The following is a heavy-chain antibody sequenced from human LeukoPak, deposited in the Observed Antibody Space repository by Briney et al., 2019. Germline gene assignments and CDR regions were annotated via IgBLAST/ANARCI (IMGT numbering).Heavy chain of an antibody. CDR3: ARDPGAGPFGY. V-gene: IGHV3-30-3*01. Sequence: PGGSLRLSCAASGFTFSSYAMHWVRQAPGKGLEWVAVISYDGSNKYYADSVKGRFTISRDNSKNTLYLQMNSLRAEDTAVYYCARDPGAGPFGYWGQGTLVTVSS. D-gene: IGHD1-26*01. J-gene: IGHJ4*02. CDR2: ISYDGSNK. CDR1: GFTFSSYA.